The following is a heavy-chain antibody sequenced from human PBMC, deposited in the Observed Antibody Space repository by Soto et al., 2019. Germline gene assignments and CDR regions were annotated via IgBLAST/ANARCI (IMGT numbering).Heavy chain of an antibody. CDR1: GASVSSGSHY. CDR3: TRGSSWYDVDWFDP. CDR2: VYNSGST. J-gene: IGHJ5*02. D-gene: IGHD6-13*01. V-gene: IGHV4-61*01. Sequence: SETLSLTCTVSGASVSSGSHYWTWIRQPPGKGLEWIGYVYNSGSTNYNPSLKSQVTIPVDTSKNQFSLKLTSVTAADTAMYYCTRGSSWYDVDWFDPWGPGTLVTVSS.